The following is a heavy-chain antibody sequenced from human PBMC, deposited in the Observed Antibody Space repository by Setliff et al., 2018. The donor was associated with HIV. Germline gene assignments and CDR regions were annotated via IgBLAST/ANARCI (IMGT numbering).Heavy chain of an antibody. V-gene: IGHV3-23*01. CDR1: GFTFSSYA. CDR2: ISGSGGST. J-gene: IGHJ4*02. Sequence: GGSLRLSCAASGFTFSSYAMSWVRQAPGKGLEWVSAISGSGGSTYYADSVKGRFTISRDNSKNTLYLQMNSLRAEDTAVYYCARVRGGSYTPLDFWGQGTLVTVSS. CDR3: ARVRGGSYTPLDF. D-gene: IGHD1-26*01.